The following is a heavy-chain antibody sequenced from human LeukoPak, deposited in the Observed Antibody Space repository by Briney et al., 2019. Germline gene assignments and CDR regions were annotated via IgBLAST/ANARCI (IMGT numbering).Heavy chain of an antibody. CDR2: IIPIFGTA. V-gene: IGHV1-69*05. CDR3: AREWQIDNRFDY. D-gene: IGHD1-14*01. CDR1: GGTFSSYA. J-gene: IGHJ4*02. Sequence: SVKVSCKASGGTFSSYAISWVRQAPGQGLEWMGRIIPIFGTADYAQKFQGRVTITTDESTSTAYMELSSLRSEDTAVYYCAREWQIDNRFDYWGQGTLVTVSS.